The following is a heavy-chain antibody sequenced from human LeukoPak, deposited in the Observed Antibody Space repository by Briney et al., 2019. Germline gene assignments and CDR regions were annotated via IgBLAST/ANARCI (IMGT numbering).Heavy chain of an antibody. CDR3: ARITIFGVVTPYYFDY. J-gene: IGHJ4*02. CDR2: FDPEDGET. Sequence: ASVKVSCKVSGYTLTELSMHWVRQAPGKGLEWMGGFDPEDGETIYAQKFQGRVTMTEDTSTDTAYMELSSLRSEDTAVSYCARITIFGVVTPYYFDYWGQGTLVTVSS. CDR1: GYTLTELS. V-gene: IGHV1-24*01. D-gene: IGHD3-3*01.